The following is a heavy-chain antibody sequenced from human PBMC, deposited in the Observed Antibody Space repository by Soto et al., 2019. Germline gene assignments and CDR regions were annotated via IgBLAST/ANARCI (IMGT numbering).Heavy chain of an antibody. CDR1: GYIFTTYW. CDR2: IYPRDSDT. J-gene: IGHJ3*02. Sequence: EVQLVQSGAEVKKPGESLKISCKGSGYIFTTYWIGWVRQMPGKGLEWMGTIYPRDSDTKYSPSFQGQVTISADKSISTAYLQWSSLKASDTAMYYCARTYALHDEFDIWGQGTMVTVSS. D-gene: IGHD1-26*01. CDR3: ARTYALHDEFDI. V-gene: IGHV5-51*01.